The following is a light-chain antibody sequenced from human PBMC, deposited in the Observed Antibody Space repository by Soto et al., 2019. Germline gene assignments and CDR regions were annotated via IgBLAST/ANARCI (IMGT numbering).Light chain of an antibody. CDR2: GAS. CDR3: QQYGSSLALT. Sequence: EIVLTQSPGTLSLSPGERATLSCRASQSVSSSYLAWYQQKPGQAPRLLIYGASSRATGIPDRFSGSGSGTDFTLTISRLGPEDFAVYYCQQYGSSLALTFGGGTKVEIK. V-gene: IGKV3-20*01. J-gene: IGKJ4*01. CDR1: QSVSSSY.